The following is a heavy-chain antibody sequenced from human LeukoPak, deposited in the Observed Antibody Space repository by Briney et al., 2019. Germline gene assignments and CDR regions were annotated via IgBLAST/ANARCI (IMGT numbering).Heavy chain of an antibody. Sequence: PGGSLRLSCAASGFPFGDSGFTFGYYAMSWVRQAPGKGLEWVSVISGSGNSTFYGDSVKGRFTISRDNSKNTLYLQMNSLRAEDTAVYYCARDYYGDYWGQGTLVTVSS. V-gene: IGHV3-23*01. CDR3: ARDYYGDY. CDR1: GFPFGDSGFTFGYYA. CDR2: ISGSGNST. J-gene: IGHJ4*02. D-gene: IGHD3-22*01.